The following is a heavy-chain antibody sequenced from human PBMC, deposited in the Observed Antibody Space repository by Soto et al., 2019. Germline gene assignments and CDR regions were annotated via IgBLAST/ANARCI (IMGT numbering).Heavy chain of an antibody. CDR1: CYTLNTYD. CDR2: LSGYSGDA. D-gene: IGHD2-2*01. Sequence: VQLVQYVPEEKKPGASVKVSCKVSCYTLNTYDLTWVRQAPGQGLVWMGWLSGYSGDAKYAQKFQDRVAMTTDTSTGTAYLDLKILRSDDTGVYFCAIVFCTNISCYVTEYFHRCGHGTPVTVSP. CDR3: AIVFCTNISCYVTEYFHR. J-gene: IGHJ1*01. V-gene: IGHV1-18*01.